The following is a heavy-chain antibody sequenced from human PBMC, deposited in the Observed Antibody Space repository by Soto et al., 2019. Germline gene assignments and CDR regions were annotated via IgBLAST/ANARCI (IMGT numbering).Heavy chain of an antibody. CDR1: GFTFSSYS. D-gene: IGHD5-12*01. Sequence: GGSLRLSCAASGFTFSSYSMNWVRQAPGKGLEWVSSISSSSSYIYYACSVKGRFTISRDNAKNSLYLQMNSLRAEDTAVYYCAREYSGYDFALDFDYWGQGTLVTVSS. CDR3: AREYSGYDFALDFDY. CDR2: ISSSSSYI. V-gene: IGHV3-21*01. J-gene: IGHJ4*02.